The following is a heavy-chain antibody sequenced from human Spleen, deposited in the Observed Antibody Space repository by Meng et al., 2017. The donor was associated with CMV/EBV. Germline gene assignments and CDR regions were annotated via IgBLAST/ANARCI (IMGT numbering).Heavy chain of an antibody. CDR1: GGSISNYY. CDR2: IYSSGSA. J-gene: IGHJ5*02. D-gene: IGHD3-10*01. Sequence: SETLSLTCTVSGGSISNYYWSWIRQPPGKGLESIAYIYSSGSANYNPSLESRVTMTVDTSKNQFSLKLRSVTAADTAVYYCAREYGSGSYYTSWGQGMLVTVSS. CDR3: AREYGSGSYYTS. V-gene: IGHV4-59*01.